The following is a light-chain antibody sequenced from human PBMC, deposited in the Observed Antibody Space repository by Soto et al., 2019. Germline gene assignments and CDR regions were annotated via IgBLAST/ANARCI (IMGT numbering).Light chain of an antibody. CDR2: GAP. CDR1: QSVSSSY. V-gene: IGKV3-20*01. Sequence: EIVLTQSPGTLSLSPGERATLSCRASQSVSSSYLAWYQQKPGQAPRLLIYGAPSSVTGIPDRFSGRGSETDSSFTISSLEPEDVAVYYCQQYGSSPWTFGQGTKVEIK. CDR3: QQYGSSPWT. J-gene: IGKJ1*01.